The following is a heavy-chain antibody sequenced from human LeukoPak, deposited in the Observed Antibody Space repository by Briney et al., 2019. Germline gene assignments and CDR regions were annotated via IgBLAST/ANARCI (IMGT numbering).Heavy chain of an antibody. CDR2: IYSSGTT. Sequence: GGSLRLSCAASGFTVSSNYMSWVRQPPGKGLEWVSVIYSSGTTYYADSVKGRFTISRDNSKNTLYLQMNTLRAEDTAVYYCASSRIAGALDYWGQGTLVTVSS. CDR1: GFTVSSNY. CDR3: ASSRIAGALDY. D-gene: IGHD6-13*01. J-gene: IGHJ4*02. V-gene: IGHV3-66*01.